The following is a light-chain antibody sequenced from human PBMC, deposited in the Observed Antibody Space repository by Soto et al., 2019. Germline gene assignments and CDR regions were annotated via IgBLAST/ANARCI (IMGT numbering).Light chain of an antibody. Sequence: EIVMTQSPATLSVSPGERATLSCRASQSVSSNLAWYQQKPGQAPRILIYGASTRATGVPARFSGSGSGTEFTLTISSLKSEDFAVYYCQQYNNWPLFGQGTKVDIK. CDR3: QQYNNWPL. CDR2: GAS. V-gene: IGKV3-15*01. J-gene: IGKJ1*01. CDR1: QSVSSN.